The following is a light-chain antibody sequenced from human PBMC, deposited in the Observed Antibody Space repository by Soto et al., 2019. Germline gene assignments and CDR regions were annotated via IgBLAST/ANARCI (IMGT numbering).Light chain of an antibody. V-gene: IGKV1-5*01. CDR2: DAS. CDR3: QRYNSNSRT. CDR1: QNVDNW. J-gene: IGKJ1*01. Sequence: GERVTITCRASQNVDNWVAWYQQKPGKAPKFLIYDASNLESGVPSRFSGRGSGTEFTLTISSLQPDDFATYYCQRYNSNSRTFGQGTRV.